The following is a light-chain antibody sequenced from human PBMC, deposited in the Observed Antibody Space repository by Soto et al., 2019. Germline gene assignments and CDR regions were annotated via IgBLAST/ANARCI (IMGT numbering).Light chain of an antibody. CDR3: RKYNSALA. CDR1: QGISNY. CDR2: AAS. Sequence: DIQMTQSPSSLSASVGDRVTITCRASQGISNYLAWYQQKPGKVPKLLIYAASTLQSGVPSRFSGSGSGTDFTLTISSLQPEDVATYYCRKYNSALAFGPGTKVDIK. J-gene: IGKJ3*01. V-gene: IGKV1-27*01.